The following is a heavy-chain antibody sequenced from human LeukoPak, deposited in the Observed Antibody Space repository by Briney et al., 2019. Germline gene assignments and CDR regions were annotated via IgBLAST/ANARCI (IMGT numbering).Heavy chain of an antibody. Sequence: GASVKVSCKASGGTFSSYAISWVRQAPGQGLEWMGWINPNSGGTNYAQKFQGRVTMTRDTSISTAYMELSRLRSDDTAVYYCARDPHYQLLGLSSLPRNWFDPWGQGTLVTVSS. V-gene: IGHV1-2*02. CDR3: ARDPHYQLLGLSSLPRNWFDP. CDR1: GGTFSSYA. D-gene: IGHD2-2*01. CDR2: INPNSGGT. J-gene: IGHJ5*02.